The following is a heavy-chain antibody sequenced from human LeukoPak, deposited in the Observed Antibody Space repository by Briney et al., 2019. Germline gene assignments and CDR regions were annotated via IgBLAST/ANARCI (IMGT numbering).Heavy chain of an antibody. J-gene: IGHJ6*03. CDR2: MNPNSGNT. CDR3: ARAGTSYYDFWSGYYYYMDV. D-gene: IGHD3-3*01. CDR1: GYTFTSYD. Sequence: GASVKVSCKASGYTFTSYDINWVRQATGQGLEWMGWMNPNSGNTGYAQKFQGRVTVTRNTSISTAYMELSSLRSEDTAVYYCARAGTSYYDFWSGYYYYMDVWGKGTTVTVSS. V-gene: IGHV1-8*01.